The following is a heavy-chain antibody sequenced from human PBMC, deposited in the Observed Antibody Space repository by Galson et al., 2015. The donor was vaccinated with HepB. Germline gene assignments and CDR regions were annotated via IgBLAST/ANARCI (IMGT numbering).Heavy chain of an antibody. J-gene: IGHJ5*02. D-gene: IGHD4-17*01. CDR1: GYSFISFQ. Sequence: SVKVSCKASGYSFISFQIRWVRQAPGQGLEWMGLINPATGHTSYSQKLQGRLTMTRDTSTSTVYMELGGLRSDDTAVYYCARSGRPKNLTAVKFDPWGQGTLVTVSS. V-gene: IGHV1-46*04. CDR3: ARSGRPKNLTAVKFDP. CDR2: INPATGHT.